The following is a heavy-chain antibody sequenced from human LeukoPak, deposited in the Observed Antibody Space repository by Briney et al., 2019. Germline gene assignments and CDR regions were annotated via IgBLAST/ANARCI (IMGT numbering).Heavy chain of an antibody. CDR2: ISSSSSTI. Sequence: GGSLRLSCAASGFTFSNYGMNWVRQAPGKGLEWVSYISSSSSTIYYADSVKGRFTISRDNAKNSLYLQMNSLRAEDTAVYYCASAGDFWSGYWAYWGQGTLVTVSS. D-gene: IGHD3-3*01. J-gene: IGHJ4*02. CDR3: ASAGDFWSGYWAY. V-gene: IGHV3-48*01. CDR1: GFTFSNYG.